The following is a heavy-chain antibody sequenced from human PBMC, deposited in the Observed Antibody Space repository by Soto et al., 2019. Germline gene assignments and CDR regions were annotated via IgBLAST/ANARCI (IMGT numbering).Heavy chain of an antibody. V-gene: IGHV3-53*01. CDR2: IYSGGST. J-gene: IGHJ6*02. Sequence: GGSLRLSCAASGFTVSSNYMSWVRQAPGKGLEWVSFIYSGGSTYYADSVKGRFTISRDNSKNTLYLQMNSLRAEDTAVYYCARDLRHGGNPDYYYGMDVWGQGTTLTVSS. D-gene: IGHD2-15*01. CDR1: GFTVSSNY. CDR3: ARDLRHGGNPDYYYGMDV.